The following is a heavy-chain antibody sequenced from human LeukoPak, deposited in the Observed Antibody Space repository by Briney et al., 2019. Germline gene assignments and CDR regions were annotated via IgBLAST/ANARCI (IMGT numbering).Heavy chain of an antibody. J-gene: IGHJ4*02. Sequence: GGSLRLSCAASGFTFSSYGMHWVRQAPGKGLEWVSSISSSSSYIYYADSVKGRFTISRDNAKNSLYLQMNSLRAEDTAVYYCARHLGYRYYFDYWGQGTLVTVSS. CDR2: ISSSSSYI. CDR3: ARHLGYRYYFDY. D-gene: IGHD3-22*01. CDR1: GFTFSSYG. V-gene: IGHV3-21*01.